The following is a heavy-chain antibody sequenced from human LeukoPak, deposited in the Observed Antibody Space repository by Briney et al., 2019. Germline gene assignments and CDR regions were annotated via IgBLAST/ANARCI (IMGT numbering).Heavy chain of an antibody. V-gene: IGHV1-3*01. D-gene: IGHD2-2*01. CDR1: GYTFTSYA. CDR3: VSTSREGLAFDI. J-gene: IGHJ3*02. CDR2: INAGNGNT. Sequence: GASVKVSCKASGYTFTSYAMHWVRQAPGQRLEWMGWINAGNGNTKYSQKFQGRVTITRDTSASTAYMELSRLRSDDTAVYYCVSTSREGLAFDIWGQGTMVTVSS.